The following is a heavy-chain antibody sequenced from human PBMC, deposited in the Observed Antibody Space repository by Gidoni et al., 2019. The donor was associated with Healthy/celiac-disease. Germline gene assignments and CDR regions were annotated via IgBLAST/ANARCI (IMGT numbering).Heavy chain of an antibody. J-gene: IGHJ4*02. D-gene: IGHD6-19*01. V-gene: IGHV3-33*01. CDR2: IGYDGSNK. CDR3: ARDRAGAVGGIDY. Sequence: QVQLVESGGGVVQPGRSLRLSCAASGFTFSSYGMHWVRQAPGKGLEWVAVIGYDGSNKYYADSVKGRFTISRDNSKNTLYLQMNSLRAEDTAVYYCARDRAGAVGGIDYWGQGTLVTVSS. CDR1: GFTFSSYG.